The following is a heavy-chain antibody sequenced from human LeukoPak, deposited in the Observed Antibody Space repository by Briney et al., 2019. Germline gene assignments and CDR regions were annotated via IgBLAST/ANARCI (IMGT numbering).Heavy chain of an antibody. CDR3: ARVDYGDYIYYYGMDV. CDR2: ISAYNGNT. CDR1: GYTFTSYG. J-gene: IGHJ6*02. Sequence: GASVKVSCKASGYTFTSYGISWVRQAPGQGLEWMGWISAYNGNTNYAQKLQGRVTMTTDTSTSTAYMELRSLRSDDTAVYYCARVDYGDYIYYYGMDVWGQGTTVTVSS. D-gene: IGHD4-17*01. V-gene: IGHV1-18*01.